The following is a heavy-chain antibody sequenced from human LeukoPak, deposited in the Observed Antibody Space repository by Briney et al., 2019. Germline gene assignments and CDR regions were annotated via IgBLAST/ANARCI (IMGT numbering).Heavy chain of an antibody. CDR3: AKDRASSGWFDAFDI. J-gene: IGHJ3*02. CDR1: GFTFSSYS. V-gene: IGHV3-21*04. Sequence: GGSLRLSCAASGFTFSSYSMNWVRQAPGKGLEWVSSISSSSSYIYYADSVKGRFTISRDNAKNSLYLQMNSLRAEDTALYYCAKDRASSGWFDAFDIWGQGTMVTVSS. CDR2: ISSSSSYI. D-gene: IGHD6-19*01.